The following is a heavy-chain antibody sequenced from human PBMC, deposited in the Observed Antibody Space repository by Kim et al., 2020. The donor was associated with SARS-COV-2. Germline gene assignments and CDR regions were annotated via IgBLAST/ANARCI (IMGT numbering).Heavy chain of an antibody. D-gene: IGHD2-2*01. V-gene: IGHV3-30*01. CDR3: AREEGDIVVVPAALGLGY. Sequence: KGRLTISRDNSKNTLYLQMNSLRAEDTAVYYCAREEGDIVVVPAALGLGYWGQGTLVTVSS. J-gene: IGHJ4*02.